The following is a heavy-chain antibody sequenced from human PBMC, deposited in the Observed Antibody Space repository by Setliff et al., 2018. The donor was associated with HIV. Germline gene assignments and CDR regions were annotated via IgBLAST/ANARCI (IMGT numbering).Heavy chain of an antibody. V-gene: IGHV3-7*01. Sequence: GGSLRLSCAASGFTFTNYWMSWVRQAPGKGLEWVANIHKDGSEKYYVDSVKGRLAISRDNTKNLLYLEMNSLRAEDTAVYYCAGSRGYFVQADWGQGTLVTVSS. J-gene: IGHJ4*02. CDR2: IHKDGSEK. D-gene: IGHD1-1*01. CDR1: GFTFTNYW. CDR3: AGSRGYFVQAD.